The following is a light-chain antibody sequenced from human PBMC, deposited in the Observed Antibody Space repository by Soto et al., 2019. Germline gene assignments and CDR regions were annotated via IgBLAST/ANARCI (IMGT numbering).Light chain of an antibody. CDR3: VLYMGSGGWV. V-gene: IGLV8-61*01. Sequence: QTVVTQEPSFSVSPGGTVTLTCGLSSGSVSTSYYPSWYQQTPGQAPRTLIYGTNTRSSGVPDRFSGSILGNKAALTITGAQADDESDYYCVLYMGSGGWVFGGGTKLTVL. CDR1: SGSVSTSYY. CDR2: GTN. J-gene: IGLJ3*02.